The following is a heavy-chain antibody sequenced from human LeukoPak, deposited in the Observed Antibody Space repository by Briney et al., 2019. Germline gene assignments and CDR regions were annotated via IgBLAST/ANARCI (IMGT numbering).Heavy chain of an antibody. CDR3: ATGEWELLSY. CDR2: FDPEDGET. V-gene: IGHV1-24*01. CDR1: GYTFTSYG. D-gene: IGHD1-26*01. J-gene: IGHJ4*02. Sequence: ASVKVSCKASGYTFTSYGISWVRQAPGKGLEWMGGFDPEDGETIYAQKFQGRVTMTEDTSTDTAYMELSSLRSEDTAVYYCATGEWELLSYWGQGTLVTVSS.